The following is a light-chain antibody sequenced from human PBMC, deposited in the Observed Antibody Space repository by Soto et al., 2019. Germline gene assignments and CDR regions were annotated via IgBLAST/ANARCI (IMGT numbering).Light chain of an antibody. CDR3: QQYGDSPQT. Sequence: EIVLTQSPGTLSLSPGERATLSCRASQSVSSSYLAWYQQKPGQAPRLLIYGASTRATDVPDRFSGSGSGADFTLSISRLEPEDFAVYYCQQYGDSPQTFGPGTKVDIK. J-gene: IGKJ1*01. CDR1: QSVSSSY. V-gene: IGKV3-20*01. CDR2: GAS.